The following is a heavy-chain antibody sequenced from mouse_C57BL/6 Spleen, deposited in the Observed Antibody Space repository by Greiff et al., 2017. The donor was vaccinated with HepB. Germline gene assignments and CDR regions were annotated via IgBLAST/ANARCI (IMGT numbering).Heavy chain of an antibody. V-gene: IGHV1-52*01. CDR2: IDPSDSET. D-gene: IGHD2-4*01. CDR1: GYTFTSYW. CDR3: AIYDYDVSFAY. Sequence: QVQLQQSGAELVRPGSSVKLSCKASGYTFTSYWMHWVKQRPIQGLEWIGNIDPSDSETHYNQKFKDKATLTVDKSSSTAYMQLSSLTSADSAVYYCAIYDYDVSFAYWGQGTLVTVSA. J-gene: IGHJ3*01.